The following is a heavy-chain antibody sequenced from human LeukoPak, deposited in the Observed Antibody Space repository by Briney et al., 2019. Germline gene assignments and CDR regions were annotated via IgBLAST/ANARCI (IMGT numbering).Heavy chain of an antibody. V-gene: IGHV1-2*02. D-gene: IGHD1-26*01. CDR2: INPNSGGT. Sequence: ASVKVSCKASGYTFTGYYMHWVQQAPGQGLEWMGWINPNSGGTNYAQKFQGRVTMTRDTSISTAYMELSRLRSDDTAVYYCARGVGATGNWFDPWGQGTLVTVSS. CDR3: ARGVGATGNWFDP. J-gene: IGHJ5*02. CDR1: GYTFTGYY.